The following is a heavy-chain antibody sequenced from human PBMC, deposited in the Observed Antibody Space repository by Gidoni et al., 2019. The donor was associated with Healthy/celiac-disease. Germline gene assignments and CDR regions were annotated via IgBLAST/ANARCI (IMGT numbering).Heavy chain of an antibody. CDR3: ASQTYYYDSSGYDYEDY. CDR2: IYTSEST. CDR1: GGSISSYY. J-gene: IGHJ4*02. D-gene: IGHD3-22*01. Sequence: QVQLQASGPGLVKPSETLSLTCTVSGGSISSYYWSWIRQPAGKGLEWTGRIYTSESTNYNPSLKSRVTMSVDTSKNQFSLKLSSVTAADTAVYYCASQTYYYDSSGYDYEDYWGQGTLVTVSS. V-gene: IGHV4-4*07.